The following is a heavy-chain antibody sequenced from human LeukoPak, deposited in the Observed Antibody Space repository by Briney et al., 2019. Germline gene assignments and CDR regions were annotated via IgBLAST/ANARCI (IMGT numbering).Heavy chain of an antibody. J-gene: IGHJ5*02. V-gene: IGHV1-8*01. CDR3: VRVYHDGSFESGNWFDP. CDR1: GYTFTNYN. Sequence: ASVKVSCKASGYTFTNYNIDWVRQATGQGLEWMGWINPNSGRAGCVQKFQGRVNITRDTSMSTAYMELSSLRSEDTAVYYCVRVYHDGSFESGNWFDPWGQGTLVTVSS. CDR2: INPNSGRA. D-gene: IGHD3-22*01.